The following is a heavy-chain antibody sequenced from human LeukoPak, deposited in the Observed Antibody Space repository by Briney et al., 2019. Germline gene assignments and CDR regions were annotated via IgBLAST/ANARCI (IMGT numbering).Heavy chain of an antibody. Sequence: GGSLRLSCAASGFTFSSYAMSWVRQAPGKGLEWVSAISGSGGSTYYADSVKGRFTISRDNSKNTLYLQMNSLRAEDTAVYYCAKGSGSSCYSPCDYWGQGILVTVSS. CDR1: GFTFSSYA. V-gene: IGHV3-23*01. CDR3: AKGSGSSCYSPCDY. CDR2: ISGSGGST. D-gene: IGHD2-15*01. J-gene: IGHJ4*02.